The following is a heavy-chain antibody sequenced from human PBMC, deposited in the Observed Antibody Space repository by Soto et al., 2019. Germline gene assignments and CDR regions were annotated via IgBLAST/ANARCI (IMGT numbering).Heavy chain of an antibody. V-gene: IGHV4-31*03. CDR2: IYYSGST. D-gene: IGHD3-22*01. J-gene: IGHJ4*02. Sequence: QVQLQESGPGLVKPSQTLSLTCTVSGGSISSGGYYWSWIRQHPGKGLEWIGYIYYSGSTYYNPSPKSRVTISLDTSKNQFSLKLSSVTAADTAVYYCARGARGDYYDSSGYYHMYYFDYWGQGTLVTVSS. CDR1: GGSISSGGYY. CDR3: ARGARGDYYDSSGYYHMYYFDY.